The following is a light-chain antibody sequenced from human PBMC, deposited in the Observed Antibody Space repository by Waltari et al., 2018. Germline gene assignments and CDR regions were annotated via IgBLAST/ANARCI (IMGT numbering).Light chain of an antibody. CDR3: QQYNNWPGT. CDR1: QRVSSN. CDR2: GAS. Sequence: EIVMTQSPATLSVSPGERATLSCRASQRVSSNLAWYQQKPGQAPRLLIYGASTRATGIPARFSGSGSGTEFTLTISSLQSEDSAVYYCQQYNNWPGTFGQGTKVEIK. V-gene: IGKV3-15*01. J-gene: IGKJ1*01.